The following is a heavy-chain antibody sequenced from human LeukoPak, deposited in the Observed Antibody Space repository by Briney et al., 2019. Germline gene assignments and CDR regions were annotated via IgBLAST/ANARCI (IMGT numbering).Heavy chain of an antibody. CDR3: ARGGPYSRGLLVS. Sequence: ASVKLSCKASGYTFTIYGISWVRQAPGQGLEWMGWIRASNGNTNYAQQFQGRVTMTTDRCKSTAYMEMRSLRSDDQAVYSCARGGPYSRGLLVSWGEGTLVTVSS. D-gene: IGHD2-15*01. CDR2: IRASNGNT. CDR1: GYTFTIYG. V-gene: IGHV1-18*01. J-gene: IGHJ4*02.